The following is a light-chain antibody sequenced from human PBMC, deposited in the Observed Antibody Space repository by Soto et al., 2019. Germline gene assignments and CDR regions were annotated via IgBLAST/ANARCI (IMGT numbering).Light chain of an antibody. CDR2: RNN. CDR3: AAWDDILSGHYV. V-gene: IGLV1-47*01. J-gene: IGLJ1*01. CDR1: SSNIGSNY. Sequence: QSVLTQPPSASGTPGQRVTISCSGSSSNIGSNYVYWYQQLPGTAPKLLIYRNNQRPSGVPDRFSGSKSGTSASLAISGLRSEDEADYYCAAWDDILSGHYVCGTGTKLTVL.